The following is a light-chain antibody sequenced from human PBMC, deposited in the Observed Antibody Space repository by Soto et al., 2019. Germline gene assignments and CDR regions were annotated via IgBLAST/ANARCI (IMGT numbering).Light chain of an antibody. Sequence: EIVLTQSPATLSLSPGERATLSCRASQSVSSSYLAWYQQKPGQAPRLLIYGASSRATGIPDRFSGSGSGTDFALNISRLEPEDFALYYCQQYDVSPLTFGPGTKVDIK. V-gene: IGKV3-20*01. CDR1: QSVSSSY. CDR2: GAS. J-gene: IGKJ3*01. CDR3: QQYDVSPLT.